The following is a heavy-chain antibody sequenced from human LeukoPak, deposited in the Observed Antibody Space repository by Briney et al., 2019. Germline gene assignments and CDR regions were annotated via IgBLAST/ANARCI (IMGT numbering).Heavy chain of an antibody. D-gene: IGHD1-1*01. CDR1: GGSISSGGYY. CDR3: ARGLERTYNWFDP. V-gene: IGHV4-31*03. J-gene: IGHJ5*02. CDR2: IYYSGST. Sequence: SETLSLTCTVSGGSISSGGYYWSWIRQHPVKGLEWIGYIYYSGSTYYNPSLKSRVTISVETSKNQFSLKLSSVTAADTAVYYCARGLERTYNWFDPWGQGTLVTVSS.